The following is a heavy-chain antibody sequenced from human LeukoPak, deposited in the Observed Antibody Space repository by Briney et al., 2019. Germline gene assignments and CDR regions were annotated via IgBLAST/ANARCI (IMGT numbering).Heavy chain of an antibody. Sequence: GGSLRLSCSASGFTFSSYAMHWVRLAPGKGLEYVSAISSNGGSTYYADSVKGRFTISRDNSKNTLYLQMSSLRAEDTAVYYCVKGAGIAVAGTDFDYWGQGTLVTVSS. CDR2: ISSNGGST. CDR3: VKGAGIAVAGTDFDY. J-gene: IGHJ4*02. V-gene: IGHV3-64D*06. D-gene: IGHD6-19*01. CDR1: GFTFSSYA.